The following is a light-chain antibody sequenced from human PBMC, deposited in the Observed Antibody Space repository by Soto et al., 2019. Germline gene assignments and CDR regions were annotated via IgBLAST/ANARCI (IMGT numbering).Light chain of an antibody. CDR1: QSVGSY. V-gene: IGKV3-11*01. J-gene: IGKJ5*01. CDR3: QQRSNWPPVT. Sequence: EIVLTQSPATLSLSPVERATLACRASQSVGSYLAWYQQKPGQAPRLLIYDASNRATGVPARFSGSGSGTDFTLTISSLEPADFAVYYCQQRSNWPPVTCGPGTGLEI. CDR2: DAS.